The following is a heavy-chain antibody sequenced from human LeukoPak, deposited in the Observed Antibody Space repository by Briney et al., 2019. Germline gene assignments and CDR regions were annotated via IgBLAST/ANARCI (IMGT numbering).Heavy chain of an antibody. Sequence: GGSLRLSCSASGFTFSSYAMHWVRQAPGKGLVYVSAISSNGGSTYYADSVKGRFTISRDNSKNTLYLQMSSLRAEDTAVYYCVKGMDIAMVSAFDYWGQGTLVTVSS. CDR2: ISSNGGST. CDR1: GFTFSSYA. J-gene: IGHJ4*02. D-gene: IGHD5-18*01. V-gene: IGHV3-64D*09. CDR3: VKGMDIAMVSAFDY.